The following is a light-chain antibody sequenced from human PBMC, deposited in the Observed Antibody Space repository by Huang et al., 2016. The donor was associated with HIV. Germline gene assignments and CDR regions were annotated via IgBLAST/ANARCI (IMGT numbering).Light chain of an antibody. Sequence: EIVLTQSPGTLSLSPGERATLSCRASRSVSSNFLAWYQQKPGQAPRLLSYGASSRATGIPDRFSGSGSGSDFTLTISRLDPEDFAVYFCQQYGTSPKTLGQGTKLEIK. J-gene: IGKJ2*01. CDR3: QQYGTSPKT. CDR1: RSVSSNF. V-gene: IGKV3-20*01. CDR2: GAS.